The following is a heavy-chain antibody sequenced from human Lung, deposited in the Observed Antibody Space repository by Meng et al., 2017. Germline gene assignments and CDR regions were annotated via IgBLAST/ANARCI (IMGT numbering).Heavy chain of an antibody. J-gene: IGHJ2*01. CDR2: IYNSGST. Sequence: QGQLQGSGPGLVKPSQTLSLTCTVPGGSISSSNYYWSWIRQPPGKGLEWSGHIYNSGSTYYNPSLKSRITISVDTSKNQFSLKLSSVTAADTAVYYCARGQKGYFDLWGRGTLVTVSS. V-gene: IGHV4-30-4*01. CDR1: GGSISSSNYY. CDR3: ARGQKGYFDL.